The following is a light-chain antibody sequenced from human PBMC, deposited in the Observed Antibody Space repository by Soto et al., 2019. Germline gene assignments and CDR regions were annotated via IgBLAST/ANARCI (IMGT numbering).Light chain of an antibody. CDR1: QNINRW. CDR2: QAS. J-gene: IGKJ4*01. V-gene: IGKV1-5*03. CDR3: QQYNGHPLT. Sequence: DIQMTQSPSTLSASVGDGVTITCRASQNINRWLAWYQQKPGKAPELLIYQASTLESGVPSRFSGSGSGTEFTLTISSLQPDDFATYYCQQYNGHPLTFGGGTKVEI.